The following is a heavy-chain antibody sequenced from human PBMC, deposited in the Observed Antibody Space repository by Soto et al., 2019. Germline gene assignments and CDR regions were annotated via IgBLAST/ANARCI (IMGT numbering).Heavy chain of an antibody. CDR1: GYTFTSYG. Sequence: ASVKVSCKASGYTFTSYGISWVRQAPGQGLDWMGWISAYNGNTKYAQDLQGRVTMTTDTSTSTAYMELRCLRSDDTAMYYCARFSGGSYNTYYFYYGMEVWGKGSRFTVSS. CDR2: ISAYNGNT. CDR3: ARFSGGSYNTYYFYYGMEV. V-gene: IGHV1-18*04. D-gene: IGHD2-15*01. J-gene: IGHJ6*04.